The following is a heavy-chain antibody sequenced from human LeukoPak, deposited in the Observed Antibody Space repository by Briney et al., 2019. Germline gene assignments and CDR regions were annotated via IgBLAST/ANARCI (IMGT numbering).Heavy chain of an antibody. V-gene: IGHV3-7*01. CDR3: ARSGGFGELS. Sequence: GGSLRLSCAASGFTFSSYAMHWVRQAPGKGLEWVANIKQDGSEKYYVDSVKGRFTISRDNAKNSLYLQMNSLRAEDTAVYYCARSGGFGELSWGQGTLVTVSS. CDR2: IKQDGSEK. J-gene: IGHJ5*02. CDR1: GFTFSSYA. D-gene: IGHD3-10*01.